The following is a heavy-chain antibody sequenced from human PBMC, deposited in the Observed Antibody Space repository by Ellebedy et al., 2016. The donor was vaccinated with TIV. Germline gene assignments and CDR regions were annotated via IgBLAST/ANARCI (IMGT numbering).Heavy chain of an antibody. V-gene: IGHV3-30*02. Sequence: GESLKISCAASGFTFSNYAFHWARQAPGKGLEWVAFIRSDRSGDYYTDSVKGRFTISRDNSRNTLYLQMNSLRAEDTAVYYCARVPGEWTTIDYWGQGTLVTVSS. CDR1: GFTFSNYA. D-gene: IGHD3-3*01. CDR3: ARVPGEWTTIDY. CDR2: IRSDRSGD. J-gene: IGHJ4*02.